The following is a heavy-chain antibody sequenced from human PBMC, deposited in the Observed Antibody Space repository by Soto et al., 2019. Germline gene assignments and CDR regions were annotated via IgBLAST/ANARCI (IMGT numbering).Heavy chain of an antibody. CDR3: ARGVPGRNGDY. D-gene: IGHD2-15*01. CDR2: INPTAGST. CDR1: GYTFPMYY. J-gene: IGHJ4*01. Sequence: QVEFVQSGAEVKKPGASVKVSCKASGYTFPMYYIQWVRQAPGKGLAWMGMINPTAGSTDYAQKFQGRVTMTRDTSTITVYMELSSLRAEHTAVDYCARGVPGRNGDYWAHVTLVTVSS. V-gene: IGHV1-46*01.